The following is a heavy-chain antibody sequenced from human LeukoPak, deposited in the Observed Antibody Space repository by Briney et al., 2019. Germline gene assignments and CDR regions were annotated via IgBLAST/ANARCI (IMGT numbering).Heavy chain of an antibody. Sequence: GASVKVSCKASGYTFTSYDINWVRQATGQGLEWMGWMNPNSGNTGYAQKFQGRVTITRNTSISTAYMELSSLRSEDTAVYYCARGFGYRGARARYYYYMDVWGKGTTVTVSS. CDR3: ARGFGYRGARARYYYYMDV. D-gene: IGHD5-12*01. J-gene: IGHJ6*03. V-gene: IGHV1-8*03. CDR2: MNPNSGNT. CDR1: GYTFTSYD.